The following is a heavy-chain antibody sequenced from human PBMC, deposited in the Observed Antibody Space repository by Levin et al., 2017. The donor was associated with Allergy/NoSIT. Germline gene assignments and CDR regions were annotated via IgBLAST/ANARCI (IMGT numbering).Heavy chain of an antibody. D-gene: IGHD3-10*01. J-gene: IGHJ3*02. CDR2: IRGDGST. V-gene: IGHV3-53*01. Sequence: LSLTCAASDFSVSNFYINWVRQAPGKGLEWVSFIRGDGSTVYADSAKGRFIISRDNAKNTVYLQMNSLRAEDTAIYYCARDYYGSGRSDVAFDIWGQGTKVTVSS. CDR3: ARDYYGSGRSDVAFDI. CDR1: DFSVSNFY.